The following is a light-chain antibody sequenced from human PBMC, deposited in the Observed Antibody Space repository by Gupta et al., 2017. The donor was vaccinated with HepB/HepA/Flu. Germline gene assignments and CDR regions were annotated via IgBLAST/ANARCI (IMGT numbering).Light chain of an antibody. CDR1: NLGKKY. CDR3: QVWERHANVLV. V-gene: IGLV3-1*01. CDR2: QDI. J-gene: IGLJ2*01. Sequence: SYELNQAPSMSVSPGQTATIRCSGDNLGKKYVYWYQQKTGQSPVLVIFQDINRPSEVPDRFSGSNSGDTATLTISGTQARDEADYFCQVWERHANVLVFGGGTRLTVL.